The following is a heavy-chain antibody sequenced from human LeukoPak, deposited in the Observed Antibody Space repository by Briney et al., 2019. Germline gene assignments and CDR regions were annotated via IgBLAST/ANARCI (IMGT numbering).Heavy chain of an antibody. CDR2: IKSKTDGGTT. D-gene: IGHD3-3*01. J-gene: IGHJ4*02. V-gene: IGHV3-15*01. CDR1: GFTFSNAW. Sequence: GGSLRLSCAASGFTFSNAWMSWVRQAPGKGLEWVGRIKSKTDGGTTDYAAPVKGRFTISRDDSKNTLYLQMNSLRAEDTAVYYCANTPTTYYDFWSGEYYFDYWGQGTLVTVS. CDR3: ANTPTTYYDFWSGEYYFDY.